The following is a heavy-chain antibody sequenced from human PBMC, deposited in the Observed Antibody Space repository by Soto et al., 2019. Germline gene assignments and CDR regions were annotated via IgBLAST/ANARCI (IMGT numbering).Heavy chain of an antibody. Sequence: SETLSLTCTVSGDSIIRHYLTWVRRPPGKGLEWVGYMYNTGSTVYNPSFKSRVTISVDTSKNQFSLKLNSVTAADTAVYYCARDLWGYCGTDCYPLDVWGQGTTVTVSS. J-gene: IGHJ6*02. CDR1: GDSIIRHY. V-gene: IGHV4-59*11. CDR3: ARDLWGYCGTDCYPLDV. D-gene: IGHD2-21*02. CDR2: MYNTGST.